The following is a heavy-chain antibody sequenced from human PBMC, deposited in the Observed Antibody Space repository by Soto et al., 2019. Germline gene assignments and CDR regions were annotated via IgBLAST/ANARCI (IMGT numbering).Heavy chain of an antibody. Sequence: GESLKISCEGSGYSFTSYWIGGVRQMPGKGLEWMGIIYPGDSDTRYSPSFQGQVTISADKSISTAYLQWSSLKASDTAMYYCARRVYSGKDGRGPGRHYYFNSWGPSTLVSDS. D-gene: IGHD5-12*01. CDR2: IYPGDSDT. CDR3: ARRVYSGKDGRGPGRHYYFNS. J-gene: IGHJ4*02. V-gene: IGHV5-51*01. CDR1: GYSFTSYW.